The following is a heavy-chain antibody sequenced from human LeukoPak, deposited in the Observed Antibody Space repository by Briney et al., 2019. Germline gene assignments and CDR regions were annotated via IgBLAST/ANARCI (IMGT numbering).Heavy chain of an antibody. Sequence: GASLKVSCKASGYTFIGYHMHWVRQAPGQGLEWMGWINPNSGDTNYAQKFQGRVTMTRDTSISTAYMELSRLRSDDTAVYYCARRSSGGSSSPFDYWGQGTLVTVSS. CDR3: ARRSSGGSSSPFDY. CDR2: INPNSGDT. J-gene: IGHJ4*02. CDR1: GYTFIGYH. V-gene: IGHV1-2*02. D-gene: IGHD2-15*01.